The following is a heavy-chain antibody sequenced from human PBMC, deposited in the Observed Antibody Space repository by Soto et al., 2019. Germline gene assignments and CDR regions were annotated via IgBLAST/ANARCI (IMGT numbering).Heavy chain of an antibody. CDR3: ARYDYDFWSGYYGMDA. Sequence: GPVKVSCKASGYTFTSYGISWVRQAPGQGLEWMGWISAYNGNTNYAQKLQGRVTMTTDTSTSTAYMELRSLRSDDTAVYYCARYDYDFWSGYYGMDAWGQGTTVTVSS. CDR2: ISAYNGNT. CDR1: GYTFTSYG. J-gene: IGHJ6*02. V-gene: IGHV1-18*04. D-gene: IGHD3-3*01.